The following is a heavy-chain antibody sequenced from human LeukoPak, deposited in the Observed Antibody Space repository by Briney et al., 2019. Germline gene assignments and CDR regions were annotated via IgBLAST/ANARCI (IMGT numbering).Heavy chain of an antibody. D-gene: IGHD3-9*01. CDR3: ARDLAWGYLDQETQVAWLDP. J-gene: IGHJ5*02. CDR2: IIPIFGTA. Sequence: ASVKVSCKASGGTFSSYAISWVRQAPGQGLEWMGGIIPIFGTANYAQKFQGRVTITTDESTSTAYMELSSLRSEDTAVYYCARDLAWGYLDQETQVAWLDPWGQGSLVTVSS. CDR1: GGTFSSYA. V-gene: IGHV1-69*05.